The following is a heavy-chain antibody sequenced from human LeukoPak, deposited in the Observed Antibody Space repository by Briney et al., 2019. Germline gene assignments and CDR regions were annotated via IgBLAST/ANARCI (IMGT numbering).Heavy chain of an antibody. V-gene: IGHV3-30*18. CDR2: ISYDGSNK. J-gene: IGHJ6*02. CDR1: GFTFSSYG. CDR3: AKDQACSSTSCWGYCYYYYGMDV. Sequence: PGGSLRLSCAASGFTFSSYGMHWVRQAPGKGLEWVAVISYDGSNKYYADSVKGRFTISRDNSKNTLYLQMNSLRAEDTAVYYCAKDQACSSTSCWGYCYYYYGMDVWGQGTTVTVSS. D-gene: IGHD2-2*01.